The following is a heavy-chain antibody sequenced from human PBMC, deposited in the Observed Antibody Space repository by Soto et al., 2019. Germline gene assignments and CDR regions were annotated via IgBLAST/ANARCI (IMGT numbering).Heavy chain of an antibody. CDR1: GFTFANYA. CDR3: AKGKTTGWYYFDY. CDR2: ISASGRDT. Sequence: GGSMRLSCAASGFTFANYAMSWVRQAPGKGLEWVAGISASGRDTYYADSVKDRFTISRDSSKNTLYLQMNSLRAEDTAKYFCAKGKTTGWYYFDYWGQGTLVTVSS. V-gene: IGHV3-23*01. D-gene: IGHD6-19*01. J-gene: IGHJ4*02.